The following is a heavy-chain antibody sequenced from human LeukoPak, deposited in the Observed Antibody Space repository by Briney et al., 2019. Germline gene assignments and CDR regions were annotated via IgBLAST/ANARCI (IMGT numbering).Heavy chain of an antibody. Sequence: GGSLRLSCAASGFTFSDYYMSWIRQAPGKGLEWVSYISSSGSTIYYADSVKGRFTISRDNAKNSLYLQMNSLSAEDTAVYYCAKGGDLRYFDWLSSYFDYWGQGTLVTVSS. CDR2: ISSSGSTI. V-gene: IGHV3-11*01. D-gene: IGHD3-9*01. J-gene: IGHJ4*02. CDR1: GFTFSDYY. CDR3: AKGGDLRYFDWLSSYFDY.